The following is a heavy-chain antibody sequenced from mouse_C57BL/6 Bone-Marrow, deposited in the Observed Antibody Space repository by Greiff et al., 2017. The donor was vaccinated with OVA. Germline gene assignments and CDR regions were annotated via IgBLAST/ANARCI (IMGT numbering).Heavy chain of an antibody. Sequence: VQGVESGAELVRPGTSVKVSCKASGYAFTNYLIEWVKQRPGQGLEWIGVINPGSGGTNYNEKFKGKATLTADKSSSTAYMQLSSLTSEDSAVYFCARSWDYGSSYDWYFDVWGTGTTVTVSS. J-gene: IGHJ1*03. V-gene: IGHV1-54*01. CDR3: ARSWDYGSSYDWYFDV. CDR2: INPGSGGT. CDR1: GYAFTNYL. D-gene: IGHD1-1*01.